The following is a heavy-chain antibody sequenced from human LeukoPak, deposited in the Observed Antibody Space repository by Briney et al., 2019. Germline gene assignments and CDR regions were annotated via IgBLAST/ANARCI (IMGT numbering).Heavy chain of an antibody. D-gene: IGHD2-2*01. V-gene: IGHV3-33*06. Sequence: GGSLRLSCAASGFTFSSYGMHWVRQPPGKGLEWVAVIWYDGSDKYYADSVKGRFTISRDNSKNTLYLQLNSLRVEDTAVYYCAKDREGVPADYWGQGTLVTVSS. CDR2: IWYDGSDK. CDR3: AKDREGVPADY. CDR1: GFTFSSYG. J-gene: IGHJ4*02.